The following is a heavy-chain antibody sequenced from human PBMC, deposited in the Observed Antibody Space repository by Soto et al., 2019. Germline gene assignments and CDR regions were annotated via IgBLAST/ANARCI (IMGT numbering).Heavy chain of an antibody. CDR3: AKGDPSYVVVVPAAIDY. V-gene: IGHV3-23*01. CDR2: ISGSGGST. J-gene: IGHJ4*02. CDR1: GFTFSSYA. D-gene: IGHD2-2*01. Sequence: GGSLRLSCAASGFTFSSYAMSWVRQAPGKGLEWVSAISGSGGSTYYADSVKGRFTISRDNSKNTLYLQMNSLRAEDTAVYYCAKGDPSYVVVVPAAIDYWGQGTLVTVSS.